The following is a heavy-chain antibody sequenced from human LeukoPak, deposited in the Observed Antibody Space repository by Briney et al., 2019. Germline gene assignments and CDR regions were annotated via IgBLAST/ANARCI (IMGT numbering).Heavy chain of an antibody. CDR2: ISAYNGNT. Sequence: ASVKVSCKASGYTFTSYGISWVRQAPGQGLEWMGWISAYNGNTNYAQKLQGRVTMTTDTSTSTAYMELSRLRSDDTAVYYCARGEIGYCSSTSCRYYSSSWYAFDIWGQGTMVTVSS. J-gene: IGHJ3*02. CDR3: ARGEIGYCSSTSCRYYSSSWYAFDI. V-gene: IGHV1-18*01. D-gene: IGHD2-2*01. CDR1: GYTFTSYG.